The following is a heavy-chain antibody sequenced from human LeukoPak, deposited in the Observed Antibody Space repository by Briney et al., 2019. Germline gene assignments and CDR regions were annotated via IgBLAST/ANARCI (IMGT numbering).Heavy chain of an antibody. D-gene: IGHD3-9*01. V-gene: IGHV3-23*01. CDR3: AKEYFDWLSPFQH. CDR1: GFTFNNYA. Sequence: PGGSLRLSCAASGFTFNNYALSWVRQAPGKGLEWVSAISGSGGSTYYADSVKGRFIISRDNSKNTLYLQMSSLRAEDTAVYYCAKEYFDWLSPFQHWGQGTLVTVSS. CDR2: ISGSGGST. J-gene: IGHJ1*01.